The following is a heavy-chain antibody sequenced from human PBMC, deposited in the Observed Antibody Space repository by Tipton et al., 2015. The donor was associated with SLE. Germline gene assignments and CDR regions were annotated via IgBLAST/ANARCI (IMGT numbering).Heavy chain of an antibody. CDR3: ARGSYDSSGYHNWEFDY. J-gene: IGHJ4*02. CDR1: GGSISSGTYY. D-gene: IGHD3-22*01. Sequence: LRLSCTVSGGSISSGTYYWSWIRQNPQKGLEWIGYIYNSGNTHYNPSLKSRVSISLDTSKNQLSLKLSSVTAADTAVYYCARGSYDSSGYHNWEFDYWGQGTLVTVSS. V-gene: IGHV4-31*03. CDR2: IYNSGNT.